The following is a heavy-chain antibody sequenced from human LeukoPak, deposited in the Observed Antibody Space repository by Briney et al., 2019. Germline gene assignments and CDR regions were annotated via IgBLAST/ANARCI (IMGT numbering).Heavy chain of an antibody. CDR3: ARGGLTTFGGVIVSFDY. Sequence: SETLSLTCAVYGGSFSGYYWSWIRQPPGKGLEWIGEINHSGSTNYNPSLKSRVTISVDTSKNQFSLKLSSVTAADTAVYYCARGGLTTFGGVIVSFDYWGQGTLVTVSS. CDR1: GGSFSGYY. V-gene: IGHV4-34*01. CDR2: INHSGST. D-gene: IGHD3-16*02. J-gene: IGHJ4*02.